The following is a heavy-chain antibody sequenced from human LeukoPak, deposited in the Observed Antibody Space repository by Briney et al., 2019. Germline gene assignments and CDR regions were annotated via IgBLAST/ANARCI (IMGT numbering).Heavy chain of an antibody. D-gene: IGHD3-9*01. CDR3: ARDGEAHLYYDILTGYWDYFDY. CDR1: GYTFTSYY. J-gene: IGHJ4*02. Sequence: ASVKVSCKASGYTFTSYYMHWVRQAPGQGLEWMGIINPSGGSTSYAQKFQGRVTMTRDTSTSTVYMELSSLRSEDSAVYYCARDGEAHLYYDILTGYWDYFDYWGQGTLVTVSS. CDR2: INPSGGST. V-gene: IGHV1-46*01.